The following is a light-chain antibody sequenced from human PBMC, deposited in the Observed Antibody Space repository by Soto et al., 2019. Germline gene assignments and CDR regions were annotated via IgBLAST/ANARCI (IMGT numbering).Light chain of an antibody. CDR1: QTVGLR. J-gene: IGKJ1*01. CDR3: HQRQRWPRT. CDR2: EAS. Sequence: EIVLTQSPATLSSSPGERAPLSCRASQTVGLRLAWYQHKPGQAPRLIIYEASNRAAGIPARFSGSGSGTDFTLTITSLEPEDFAFYYCHQRQRWPRTFGQGTKVDIK. V-gene: IGKV3-11*01.